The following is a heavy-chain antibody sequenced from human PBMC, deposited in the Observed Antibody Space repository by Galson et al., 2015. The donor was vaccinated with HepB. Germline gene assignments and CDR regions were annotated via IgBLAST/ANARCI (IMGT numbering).Heavy chain of an antibody. CDR1: GNTFSTYA. J-gene: IGHJ6*02. D-gene: IGHD3-22*01. V-gene: IGHV1-69*06. CDR3: ARPLISYYPFGNYYYGMDV. CDR2: IVPISDTV. Sequence: SVKVSCKASGNTFSTYAISWVRQAPGQGLEWMGGIVPISDTVNLAQKFHGRVTISADKSTSTAYMELSSLRSEDTAVYYCARPLISYYPFGNYYYGMDVWGQRTTVTVSS.